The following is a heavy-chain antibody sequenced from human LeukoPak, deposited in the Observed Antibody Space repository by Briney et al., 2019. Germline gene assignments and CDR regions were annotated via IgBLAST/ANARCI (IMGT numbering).Heavy chain of an antibody. J-gene: IGHJ4*02. V-gene: IGHV4-4*09. CDR1: GDSIRRSY. Sequence: PSETLSLTCSVSGDSIRRSYWSWIRQPPGKGLEWIGYISTIGGTDYSPSLIGRVTISLDTSNNQFSLTLNSVTAADTAVYHCGRLRGDRTATVDFWGQGTLVTVSS. CDR3: GRLRGDRTATVDF. CDR2: ISTIGGT. D-gene: IGHD1-26*01.